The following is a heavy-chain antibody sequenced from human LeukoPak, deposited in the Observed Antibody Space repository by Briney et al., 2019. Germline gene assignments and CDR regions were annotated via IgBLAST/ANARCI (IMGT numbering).Heavy chain of an antibody. CDR1: GYTFTSYD. Sequence: GASVKVSCKASGYTFTSYDINWVRQATGQGLEWMGWMNPNSGNTGYAQKFQGRVTMTRNTSISTAYMELSSLRSEDTAVYYCARGTIRSSGWYPHDAFDIWGQGTMVTVSS. J-gene: IGHJ3*02. V-gene: IGHV1-8*01. CDR2: MNPNSGNT. CDR3: ARGTIRSSGWYPHDAFDI. D-gene: IGHD6-19*01.